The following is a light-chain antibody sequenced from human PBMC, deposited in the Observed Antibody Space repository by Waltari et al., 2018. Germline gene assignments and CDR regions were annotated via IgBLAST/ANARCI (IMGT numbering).Light chain of an antibody. Sequence: DIQLTQSPSSLSACLGDRATITCRASLSISRYLNWYQQKPEKAPNLLIYSASSLQSGVPSRFSGSGSGTDFTLTISSLQPEDFATYYCQQSYSTPFTFGPGTKVDIK. CDR1: LSISRY. CDR3: QQSYSTPFT. J-gene: IGKJ3*01. CDR2: SAS. V-gene: IGKV1-39*01.